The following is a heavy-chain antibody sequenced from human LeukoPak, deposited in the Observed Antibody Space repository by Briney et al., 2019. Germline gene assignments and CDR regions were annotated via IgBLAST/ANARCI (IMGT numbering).Heavy chain of an antibody. CDR1: EFTFSSYS. CDR3: ARDSSRWYFDY. V-gene: IGHV3-48*01. CDR2: ITNSGNSK. Sequence: PGGSLRLSCAASEFTFSSYSMNWVRQAPGKGLEWVSYITNSGNSKSYADSVKGRFTISRDNSKNTLYLQMNSLRAEDTAVYYCARDSSRWYFDYWGQGTLVAVSS. D-gene: IGHD2-15*01. J-gene: IGHJ4*02.